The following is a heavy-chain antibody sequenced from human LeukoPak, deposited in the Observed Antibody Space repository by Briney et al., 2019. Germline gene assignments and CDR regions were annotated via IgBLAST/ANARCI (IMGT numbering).Heavy chain of an antibody. CDR3: ASGSPAGDY. Sequence: GGSLRLSCAASGFTFSGYGMNWVRQAPGKGLEWVSSISSSKRYIYYADSVKGRFTISRDNAKNSLYLEMTSLRAEDTAVYYCASGSPAGDYWGQGTLVTVSS. V-gene: IGHV3-21*01. CDR2: ISSSKRYI. J-gene: IGHJ4*02. CDR1: GFTFSGYG. D-gene: IGHD1-26*01.